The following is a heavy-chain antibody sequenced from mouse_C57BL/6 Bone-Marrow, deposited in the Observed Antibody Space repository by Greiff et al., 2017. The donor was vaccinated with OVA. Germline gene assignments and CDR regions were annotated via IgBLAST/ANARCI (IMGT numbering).Heavy chain of an antibody. Sequence: DVKLQESGPELVKPGASVKIPCKASGYTFTDYNMDWVKQNHGKSLEWIGDINPNNGGTIYNQKFKGKATLTVDKSSSTAYMELRSLTSEDTAVYYCARRLRWYFDVWGTGTTVTVSS. V-gene: IGHV1-18*01. CDR3: ARRLRWYFDV. CDR1: GYTFTDYN. D-gene: IGHD1-1*01. J-gene: IGHJ1*03. CDR2: INPNNGGT.